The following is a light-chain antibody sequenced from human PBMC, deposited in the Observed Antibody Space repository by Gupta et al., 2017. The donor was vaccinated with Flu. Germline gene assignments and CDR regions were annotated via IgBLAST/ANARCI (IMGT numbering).Light chain of an antibody. CDR2: DVN. Sequence: SSPTPPPSASRSPARSVTISCTGTSSDVGGYNYVSWYQQHPGKAPKVMIYDVNKRPSGVPDRFSGSTSGNTASLTISGLQAEDEADYYCSSYAGTYTWVFGGGTKLTVL. CDR3: SSYAGTYTWV. CDR1: SSDVGGYNY. V-gene: IGLV2-11*01. J-gene: IGLJ3*02.